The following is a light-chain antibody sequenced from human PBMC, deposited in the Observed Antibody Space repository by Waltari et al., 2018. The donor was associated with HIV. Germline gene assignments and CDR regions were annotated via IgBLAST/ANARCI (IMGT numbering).Light chain of an antibody. CDR1: QSVLYSSNNKNY. J-gene: IGKJ4*01. V-gene: IGKV4-1*01. CDR3: QQYYSTLFLT. Sequence: DIVMTQSPDSLVVSLGERATITCKSSQSVLYSSNNKNYLAWYQQKTGQPPKLLIYWASTRESGVPDRFSGSGSGTDFTLTISSLQAEDVAVYYCQQYYSTLFLTFGGGTKVEIK. CDR2: WAS.